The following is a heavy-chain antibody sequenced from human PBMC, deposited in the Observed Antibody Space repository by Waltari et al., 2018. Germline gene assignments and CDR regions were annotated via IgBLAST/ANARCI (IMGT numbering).Heavy chain of an antibody. CDR2: LNPRTDGP. J-gene: IGHJ6*02. V-gene: IGHV1-46*01. CDR1: GYRFTRYH. Sequence: QVQLVQSGAEVKRPGASVNVSCKASGYRFTRYHIHWVRQAPGQGLEWVGTLNPRTDGPTYAQKFQDRVTMARDTSTSTVYMELARLTSDDTAVYYCARDYADSETLYYSGMDVWGQGTMVTVSS. D-gene: IGHD3-16*01. CDR3: ARDYADSETLYYSGMDV.